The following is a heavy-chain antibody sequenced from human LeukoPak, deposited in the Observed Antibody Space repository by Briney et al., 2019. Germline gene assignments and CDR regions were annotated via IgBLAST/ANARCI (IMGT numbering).Heavy chain of an antibody. CDR3: AKLKQWQPQRYFFEY. V-gene: IGHV3-23*01. J-gene: IGHJ4*02. D-gene: IGHD6-19*01. Sequence: QPGGSRRLSCVASGFTFSSYAMSWVRQAPGKGLEWVSTFSGTSTNSYADAVKGRVTISRDNSKNTLYLQMNSLRAEDTAVYYCAKLKQWQPQRYFFEYWGQGALVTVAS. CDR1: GFTFSSYA. CDR2: FSGTSTN.